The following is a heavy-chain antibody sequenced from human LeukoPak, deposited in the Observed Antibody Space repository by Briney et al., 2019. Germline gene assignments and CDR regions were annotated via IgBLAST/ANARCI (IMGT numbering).Heavy chain of an antibody. J-gene: IGHJ4*02. Sequence: GGSLRLSCAASGFPFSNYWMHWVRHAPGKGLVWVSRVNSDGSTTNYADSVKGRFTISRDNAENTLYMRMNSLRPEDTAVYYCARGYYSSSRFDSRGQGTLVTVSS. CDR1: GFPFSNYW. CDR3: ARGYYSSSRFDS. D-gene: IGHD6-13*01. CDR2: VNSDGSTT. V-gene: IGHV3-74*01.